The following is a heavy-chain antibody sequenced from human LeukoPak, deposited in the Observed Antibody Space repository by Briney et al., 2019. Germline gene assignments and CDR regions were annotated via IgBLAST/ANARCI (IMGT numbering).Heavy chain of an antibody. CDR2: IYWDDDR. J-gene: IGHJ4*02. D-gene: IGHD3-22*01. CDR3: AHRKNYYDSSVFDN. CDR1: GFSLNTRGVG. V-gene: IGHV2-5*02. Sequence: SGPTLVNPTQTLTLTCTFSGFSLNTRGVGVGWIRQPPGRALEWLALIYWDDDRRYSPSLKSRLTTTKDTSKNQVVLTMTDVDPVDTATYFCAHRKNYYDSSVFDNWGQGTLVTVSS.